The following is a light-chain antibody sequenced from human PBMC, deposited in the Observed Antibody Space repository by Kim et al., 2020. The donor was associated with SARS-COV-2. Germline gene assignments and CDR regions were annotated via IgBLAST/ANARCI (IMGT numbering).Light chain of an antibody. Sequence: QSALTQPASVSGSPGQSITISCTGTSSDVGTYNLVSWYQQHPGKAPKLMIYDVSKRPSGVSDRFSGSKSGNTASLTISGLQADDEADYYCCSYAGSSTYWVFGGGTKLTVL. V-gene: IGLV2-23*02. CDR2: DVS. CDR1: SSDVGTYNL. CDR3: CSYAGSSTYWV. J-gene: IGLJ3*02.